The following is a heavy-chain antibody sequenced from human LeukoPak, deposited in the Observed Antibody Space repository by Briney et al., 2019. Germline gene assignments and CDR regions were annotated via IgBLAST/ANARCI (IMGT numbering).Heavy chain of an antibody. CDR2: MNPNSGNT. J-gene: IGHJ3*02. D-gene: IGHD5-18*01. Sequence: ASVTVSCTASGYTFTSYDINWVRQATGQGLEWMGWMNPNSGNTGYAQKFQGRVTMTRNTSISTAYMELSSPRSEDTAVYYCARGRAMAYDAFDIWGQGTMVTVSS. CDR1: GYTFTSYD. V-gene: IGHV1-8*01. CDR3: ARGRAMAYDAFDI.